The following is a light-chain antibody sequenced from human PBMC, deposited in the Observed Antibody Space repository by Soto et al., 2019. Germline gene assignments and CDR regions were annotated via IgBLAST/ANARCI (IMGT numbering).Light chain of an antibody. CDR2: EVT. J-gene: IGLJ1*01. CDR3: SSYTTSATYV. CDR1: RNDVGGYNY. V-gene: IGLV2-14*01. Sequence: QSALTQPASVSGSPGQSITISCTGTRNDVGGYNYVSWYQLHPGKAPKLIIFEVTKRPSGISYRFSGSKSGNTASLTISGLQAEDEADYSCSSYTTSATYVFGPGTKLTVL.